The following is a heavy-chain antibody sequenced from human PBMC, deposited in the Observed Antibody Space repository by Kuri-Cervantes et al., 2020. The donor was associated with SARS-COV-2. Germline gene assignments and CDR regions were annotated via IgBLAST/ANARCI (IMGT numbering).Heavy chain of an antibody. CDR3: ARGVAARPRQLLDY. Sequence: GESLKISCAASGFTFSSYGMHWVRQAPGKGLEWVSYISSSGSTIYYADSVKGRFTISRDNAKNSLYLQMNSLRAEDTAVYYCARGVAARPRQLLDYWGQGTLVTVSS. CDR2: ISSSGSTI. CDR1: GFTFSSYG. V-gene: IGHV3-48*04. J-gene: IGHJ4*02. D-gene: IGHD6-6*01.